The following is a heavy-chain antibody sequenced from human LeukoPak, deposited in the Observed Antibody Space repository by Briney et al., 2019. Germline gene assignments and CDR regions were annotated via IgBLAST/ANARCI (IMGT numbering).Heavy chain of an antibody. CDR3: AKNGDSSGYYSVDY. V-gene: IGHV3-30*18. D-gene: IGHD3-22*01. CDR1: GFTFSSYG. Sequence: PGRSLRLSCAASGFTFSSYGMHWVRQAPGKGLEWVAVISYDGSNKYYADSVKGRFTISRDNSKNTLYLQMNSLIAEDTAVYYCAKNGDSSGYYSVDYWGQGTLVTVSS. J-gene: IGHJ4*02. CDR2: ISYDGSNK.